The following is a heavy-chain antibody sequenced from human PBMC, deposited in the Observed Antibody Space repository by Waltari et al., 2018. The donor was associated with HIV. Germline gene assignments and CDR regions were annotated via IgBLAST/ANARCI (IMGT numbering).Heavy chain of an antibody. J-gene: IGHJ4*02. D-gene: IGHD3-3*01. CDR1: GFILNDHY. CDR2: INAADGAA. CDR3: TRAGLGGLIQDFDI. Sequence: QVQLIQPEIEMRKPGASVRLSCQASGFILNDHYIHWVRQAPRPRFEWVAVINAADGAANSAQKFQSRLTLTRDLFTGSIHLDLMSLRSEDTAVYFCTRAGLGGLIQDFDIWGRGTQLVVSS. V-gene: IGHV1-46*02.